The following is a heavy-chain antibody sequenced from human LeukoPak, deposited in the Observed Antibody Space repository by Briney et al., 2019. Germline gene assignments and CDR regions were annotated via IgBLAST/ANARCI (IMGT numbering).Heavy chain of an antibody. J-gene: IGHJ3*01. CDR2: IDPNSGGT. D-gene: IGHD6-19*01. CDR1: GYTFSGYY. V-gene: IGHV1-2*02. CDR3: ARDRAVAGTNVDAFDF. Sequence: ASEKVSCKASGYTFSGYYLHWVRQARGHGLEWMGWIDPNSGGTSYAQRFQGRVTMTRDTSISTAYMELRRLRSDDTAVYYCARDRAVAGTNVDAFDFWGQGTMVTVSS.